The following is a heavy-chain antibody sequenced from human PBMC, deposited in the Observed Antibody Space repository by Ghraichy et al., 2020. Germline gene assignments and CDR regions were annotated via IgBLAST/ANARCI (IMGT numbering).Heavy chain of an antibody. J-gene: IGHJ4*02. CDR3: ASSFGSYAWGRFDN. CDR1: GGSISSSSYY. Sequence: SETPSLTCTVSGGSISSSSYYWAWIRQPPGKGLEWIGSIYYSGSSYYNAPLKSRVTMSVHTSKNQLSLKLTPVTAADTAVYYCASSFGSYAWGRFDNWGQGTLVTVSS. D-gene: IGHD3-16*01. V-gene: IGHV4-39*01. CDR2: IYYSGSS.